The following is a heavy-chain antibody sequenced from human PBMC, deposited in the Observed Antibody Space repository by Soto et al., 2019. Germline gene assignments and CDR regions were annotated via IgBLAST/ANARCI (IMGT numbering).Heavy chain of an antibody. J-gene: IGHJ5*02. CDR3: ARGHRYCTNGVCYTVAPGWFDP. CDR1: GGSFSGYY. D-gene: IGHD2-8*01. Sequence: SETLSLTCAVYGGSFSGYYWSWIRQPPGKGLEWIGEINHSGSTNYNPSLKSRVTISVDTSKNQFSLKLSSVTAADTAVYYCARGHRYCTNGVCYTVAPGWFDPWGQGTLVTVSS. CDR2: INHSGST. V-gene: IGHV4-34*01.